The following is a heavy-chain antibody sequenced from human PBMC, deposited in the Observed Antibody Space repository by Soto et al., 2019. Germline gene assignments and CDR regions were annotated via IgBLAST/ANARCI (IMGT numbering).Heavy chain of an antibody. CDR3: AKAVTTDYYYYMDV. J-gene: IGHJ6*03. CDR2: ISYDGSNK. Sequence: VQLVESGGGVVQPGRSLRLSCAASGFTFSSYGMHWVRQAPGKGLEWVAVISYDGSNKYYADSVKGRFTISRDNSKNTLYLQMNSLRAEDTAVYYCAKAVTTDYYYYMDVWGKGTTVTVSS. D-gene: IGHD4-4*01. CDR1: GFTFSSYG. V-gene: IGHV3-30*18.